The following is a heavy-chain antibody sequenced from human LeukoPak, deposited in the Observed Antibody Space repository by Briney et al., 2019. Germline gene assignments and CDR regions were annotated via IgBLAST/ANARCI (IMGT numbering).Heavy chain of an antibody. CDR1: GGSISSYY. J-gene: IGHJ3*02. CDR3: AMGGVNNHDDAFDI. V-gene: IGHV4-4*07. D-gene: IGHD1-14*01. Sequence: SETLSLTCTVSGGSISSYYWSWIRQPAGKGLEWIGRIYTSGSTNYNPSLKSRVTMSVDTSKNQFSLKLSSVTAADTAVYYCAMGGVNNHDDAFDIWGQGTMVTVSS. CDR2: IYTSGST.